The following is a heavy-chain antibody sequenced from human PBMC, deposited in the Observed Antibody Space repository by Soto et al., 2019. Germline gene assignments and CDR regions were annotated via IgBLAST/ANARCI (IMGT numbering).Heavy chain of an antibody. D-gene: IGHD5-18*01. CDR1: GFTFTYYA. V-gene: IGHV3-23*01. CDR3: AKAARGGYSYGNYDY. Sequence: GGSLRLSCAASGFTFTYYAMSWIRQAPGKGLEWVSTISDSGGTTNYADSVKGRFTISRDNSKNTLYLQINSLRAEDTAVYYCAKAARGGYSYGNYDYWGQGTLVTVSS. CDR2: ISDSGGTT. J-gene: IGHJ4*02.